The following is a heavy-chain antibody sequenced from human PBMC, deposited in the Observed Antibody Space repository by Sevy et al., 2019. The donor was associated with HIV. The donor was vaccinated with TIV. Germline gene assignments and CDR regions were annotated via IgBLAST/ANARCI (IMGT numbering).Heavy chain of an antibody. J-gene: IGHJ6*03. Sequence: ASVKVSCKASGGTFSSYAISWVRQAPGQGLEWMGGIIPMFGTANYAQKFQGRVTITADKSTSTAYMELSSLRSEDTAVYYCARGYSSSSYYYYYMDVWGKGTTVTVSS. D-gene: IGHD6-6*01. CDR1: GGTFSSYA. CDR2: IIPMFGTA. V-gene: IGHV1-69*06. CDR3: ARGYSSSSYYYYYMDV.